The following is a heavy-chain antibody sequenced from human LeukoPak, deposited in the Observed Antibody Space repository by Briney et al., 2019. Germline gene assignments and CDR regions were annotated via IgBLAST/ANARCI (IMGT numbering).Heavy chain of an antibody. J-gene: IGHJ5*02. CDR2: INPNSGGT. D-gene: IGHD3-16*01. CDR3: ARVDYGGYNWFDP. V-gene: IGHV1-2*02. CDR1: GCTFTGYY. Sequence: GSSVKVSCKASGCTFTGYYMHWVRQAPGQGLAGMGWINPNSGGTNYAQKFQGRVTMTRDTSISTAYMELSRLRSDDTAVYYCARVDYGGYNWFDPWGQGTLVTVSS.